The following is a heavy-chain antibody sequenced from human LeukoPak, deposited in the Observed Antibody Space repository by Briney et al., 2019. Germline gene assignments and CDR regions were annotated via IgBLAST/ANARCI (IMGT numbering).Heavy chain of an antibody. V-gene: IGHV3-48*02. CDR1: GFTFSSYN. CDR3: AREYSSSSGSVSDY. J-gene: IGHJ4*02. D-gene: IGHD6-6*01. CDR2: ISSSSSSI. Sequence: GGSLRLSCAASGFTFSSYNMNWVRQAPGKGLEWVSYISSSSSSIYYADSVKGRFTISRDNAKNSLYLQMNSLRDEDTAVYYCAREYSSSSGSVSDYWGQGTLVTVSS.